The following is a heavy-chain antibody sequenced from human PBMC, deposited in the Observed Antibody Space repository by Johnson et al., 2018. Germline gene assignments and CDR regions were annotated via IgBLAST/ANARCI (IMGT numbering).Heavy chain of an antibody. J-gene: IGHJ3*01. D-gene: IGHD3-16*01. Sequence: VQLVESGGGLVKPGGSLRLSCAASGFTFSNAWMNWVRQAPGKGLEWVGLIKTKTDGGTTDYVAPGKGRFSISKDDSKNTVYMQMTSLKTEDTAVYYCTTVSMTTFGPLWGQGTMVTVS. V-gene: IGHV3-15*01. CDR2: IKTKTDGGTT. CDR1: GFTFSNAW. CDR3: TTVSMTTFGPL.